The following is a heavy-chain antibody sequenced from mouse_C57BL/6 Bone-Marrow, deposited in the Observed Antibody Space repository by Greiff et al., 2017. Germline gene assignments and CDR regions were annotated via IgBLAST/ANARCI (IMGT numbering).Heavy chain of an antibody. D-gene: IGHD2-5*01. CDR3: ARGGDSNYPDWYFDV. CDR2: IDPNSGGT. V-gene: IGHV1-72*01. J-gene: IGHJ1*03. CDR1: GYTFTSYW. Sequence: QVQLQQPGAELVKPGASVKLSCKASGYTFTSYWMHWVKQRPGRGLEWIGRIDPNSGGTKYNEKFKSKATLTVDKPSSTAYMQLSSLTSEDSAVYCCARGGDSNYPDWYFDVWGTGTTVTVSS.